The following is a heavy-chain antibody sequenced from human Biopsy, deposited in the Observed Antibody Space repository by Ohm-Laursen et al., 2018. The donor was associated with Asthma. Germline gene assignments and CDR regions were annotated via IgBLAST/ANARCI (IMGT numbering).Heavy chain of an antibody. Sequence: SVKVSCKSSGGTLNNYAINWVRQAPGQGLEWMGGIGPIFGSIKYAQKLQDRVTISADVFRNTVHLELSSLRSEDTAVLYCAKARCYYFYCDMEVWGQGTTATVSS. CDR3: AKARCYYFYCDMEV. D-gene: IGHD3-3*01. V-gene: IGHV1-69*13. J-gene: IGHJ6*02. CDR1: GGTLNNYA. CDR2: IGPIFGSI.